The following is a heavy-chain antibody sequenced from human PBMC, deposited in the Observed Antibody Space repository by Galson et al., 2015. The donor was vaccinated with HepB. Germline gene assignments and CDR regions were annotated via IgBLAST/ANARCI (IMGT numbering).Heavy chain of an antibody. J-gene: IGHJ4*02. CDR1: TFIFSTYS. V-gene: IGHV3-48*03. D-gene: IGHD5-12*01. CDR3: VFLRGNDLKPLDY. CDR2: ISASGTTI. Sequence: SLRLSCAASTFIFSTYSMNWVRQAPGMGLEWLSYISASGTTIYYADSVKGRFTISRDNAKNSLYLQMNSLRPEDTAVYFCVFLRGNDLKPLDYWGQGSLVTVSS.